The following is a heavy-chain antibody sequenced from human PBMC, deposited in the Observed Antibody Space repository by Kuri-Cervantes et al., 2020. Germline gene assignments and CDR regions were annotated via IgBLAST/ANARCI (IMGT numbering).Heavy chain of an antibody. CDR3: ARYREITMVRGVIITGSYYYYGMDV. CDR2: IYYSGST. CDR1: GGSISSGGYY. J-gene: IGHJ6*02. V-gene: IGHV4-31*03. D-gene: IGHD3-10*01. Sequence: SETLSLTCTVSGGSISSGGYYWSWIRQHPGKGLEWIGYIYYSGSTYYNPSLKSRVTISVDTSKNQFSLKLSSVTAADTAVYYCARYREITMVRGVIITGSYYYYGMDVWGQGTTVTVSS.